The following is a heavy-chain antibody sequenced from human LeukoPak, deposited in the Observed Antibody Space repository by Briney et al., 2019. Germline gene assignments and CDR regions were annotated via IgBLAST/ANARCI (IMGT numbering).Heavy chain of an antibody. V-gene: IGHV4-39*07. CDR3: ARTACSGGTCYSQRGAFDI. D-gene: IGHD2-15*01. J-gene: IGHJ3*02. CDR2: IYYSGGT. Sequence: PSETLSLTCTVSGGSISSSSYYWGWIRQPPGKGLEWIGSIYYSGGTYYNPSLKSRVTISVDTSKNQFSLKLSSLTAADTAVYYCARTACSGGTCYSQRGAFDIWGQGTMVTVSS. CDR1: GGSISSSSYY.